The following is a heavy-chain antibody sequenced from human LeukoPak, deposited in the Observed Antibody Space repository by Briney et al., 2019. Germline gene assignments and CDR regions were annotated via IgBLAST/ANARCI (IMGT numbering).Heavy chain of an antibody. CDR2: IWYDGSNK. CDR3: ARIQLWDYYFDY. D-gene: IGHD5-18*01. V-gene: IGHV3-33*01. J-gene: IGHJ4*02. Sequence: GGSLRLSCAASGFTFSSYGMHWVRQAPGKGLEWVAVIWYDGSNKYYADSVKGRFTISRDNSKNTLYLQMNSQRAEDTAVYYCARIQLWDYYFDYWGQGTLVTVSS. CDR1: GFTFSSYG.